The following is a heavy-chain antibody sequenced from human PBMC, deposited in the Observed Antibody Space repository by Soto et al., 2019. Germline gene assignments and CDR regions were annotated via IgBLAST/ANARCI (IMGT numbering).Heavy chain of an antibody. V-gene: IGHV1-3*01. CDR1: GYTFTSYA. J-gene: IGHJ4*02. Sequence: ASVKVSCKASGYTFTSYAMHWVRQAPGQRLEWMGWINAGNGNTKYSQKFQGRVTITRDTSASTAYMELSSLRSEDTAIYYCAKIDSLGYGWVRPFDQWGLGTLVTVSS. CDR3: AKIDSLGYGWVRPFDQ. CDR2: INAGNGNT. D-gene: IGHD5-18*01.